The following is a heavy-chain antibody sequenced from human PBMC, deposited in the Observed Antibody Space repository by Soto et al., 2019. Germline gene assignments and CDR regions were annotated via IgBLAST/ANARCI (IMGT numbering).Heavy chain of an antibody. CDR3: ALDLGYDFIPLGHFDY. CDR1: GFTFDDYA. V-gene: IGHV3-9*01. CDR2: ISWNSGSI. D-gene: IGHD5-12*01. J-gene: IGHJ4*02. Sequence: YMRLSCAASGFTFDDYAMHWVRQAPGKGLEWVSGISWNSGSIGYADSVKGRFTISRDNAKNSLYLQMNSLRSEDTALYYSALDLGYDFIPLGHFDYRGQRPPATVSP.